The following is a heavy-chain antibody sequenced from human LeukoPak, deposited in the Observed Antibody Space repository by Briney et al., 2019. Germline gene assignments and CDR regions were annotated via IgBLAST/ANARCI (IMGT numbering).Heavy chain of an antibody. Sequence: SETLSLTCTVSGGSISSYYWSWTRQPPGKGLEWIGYIYYSGSTNYNPSLKSRVTISVDTSKNQFSLKLSSVTAADTAVYYCARQVDYDFDYWGQGTLVTVSS. CDR1: GGSISSYY. CDR2: IYYSGST. D-gene: IGHD4-17*01. J-gene: IGHJ4*02. CDR3: ARQVDYDFDY. V-gene: IGHV4-59*08.